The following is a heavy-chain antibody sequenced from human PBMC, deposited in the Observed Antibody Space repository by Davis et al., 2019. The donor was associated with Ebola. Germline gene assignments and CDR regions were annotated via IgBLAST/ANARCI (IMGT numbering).Heavy chain of an antibody. V-gene: IGHV1-18*01. CDR3: AREAGATTRIYDS. CDR1: SYTFTSYG. Sequence: ASVKVSCKASSYTFTSYGISWVRQAPGQGLEWMGWISAHNGNTNYAQKLQGRVTMTTGTSRSTAYMELRSLRSDDTAVYYCAREAGATTRIYDSWGQGTLVTVSS. J-gene: IGHJ5*01. CDR2: ISAHNGNT. D-gene: IGHD1-26*01.